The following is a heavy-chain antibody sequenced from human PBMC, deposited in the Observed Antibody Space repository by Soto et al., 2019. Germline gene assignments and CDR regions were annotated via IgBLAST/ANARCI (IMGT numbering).Heavy chain of an antibody. V-gene: IGHV3-74*01. CDR2: IDSGGSST. CDR1: GFTFSSHW. J-gene: IGHJ4*02. D-gene: IGHD3-10*01. CDR3: ARWFTYGNFDYFDY. Sequence: GGSLILSCAASGFTFSSHWMYWFRQAPGKGLVWVSRIDSGGSSTTYADSVKGRFTISRDNAKNTLYLQMNGLRAEDTAVYYCARWFTYGNFDYFDYWGQGTQVTVSS.